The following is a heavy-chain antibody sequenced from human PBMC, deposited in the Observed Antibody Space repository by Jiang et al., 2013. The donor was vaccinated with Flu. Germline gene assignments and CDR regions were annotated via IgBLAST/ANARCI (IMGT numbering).Heavy chain of an antibody. D-gene: IGHD6-19*01. CDR2: ISSSGSTI. V-gene: IGHV3-11*01. CDR3: ARASSGWSQDIDY. J-gene: IGHJ4*02. Sequence: VSYISSSGSTIYYADSVKGRFTISRDNAKNSLYLQMNSLRAEDTAVYYCARASSGWSQDIDYWGQGTLVTVSS.